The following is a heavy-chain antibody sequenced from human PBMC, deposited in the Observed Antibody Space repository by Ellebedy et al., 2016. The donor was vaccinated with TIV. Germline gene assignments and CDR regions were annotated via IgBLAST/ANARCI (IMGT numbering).Heavy chain of an antibody. CDR1: GFTVSSYY. J-gene: IGHJ5*02. D-gene: IGHD6-19*01. CDR3: AREPYSSGWCYIDL. CDR2: LYNDGRT. V-gene: IGHV3-53*01. Sequence: PGGSLRLSCAASGFTVSSYYMSWVRQAPGKGLEWVSVLYNDGRTFYADSVRGRFTIFRDNSKTTLSLQMNSLRADDTAIYYCAREPYSSGWCYIDLWGQGTPVTVSS.